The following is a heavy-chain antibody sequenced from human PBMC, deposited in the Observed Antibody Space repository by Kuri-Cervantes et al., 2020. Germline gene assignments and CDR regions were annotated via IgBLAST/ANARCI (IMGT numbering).Heavy chain of an antibody. CDR1: GFTFSSYW. CDR3: ARDRDSSGWYSGLYYYYGMDV. V-gene: IGHV3-7*01. J-gene: IGHJ6*02. CDR2: MKQDGSQK. D-gene: IGHD6-19*01. Sequence: GESLKISGVASGFTFSSYWMNWVRQAPGKGLESVANMKQDGSQKYYVDSVKGRFTISRDNARNSLYLEMNSLRAEDTAVYYCARDRDSSGWYSGLYYYYGMDVWGQGTTVTVSS.